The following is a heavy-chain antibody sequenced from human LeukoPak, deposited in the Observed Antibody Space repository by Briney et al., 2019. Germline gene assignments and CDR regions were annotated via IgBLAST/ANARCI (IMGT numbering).Heavy chain of an antibody. J-gene: IGHJ4*02. CDR1: GGTFSSYD. Sequence: GASVKVSCKASGGTFSSYDISWVRQAPGQGLEWMGWISAYNGNTNYAQKLQGRVTMTTDTSTSTAYMELRSLRSDDTAVYYCARRRIAVGSDYWGQGTLVTVSS. CDR2: ISAYNGNT. V-gene: IGHV1-18*01. D-gene: IGHD6-19*01. CDR3: ARRRIAVGSDY.